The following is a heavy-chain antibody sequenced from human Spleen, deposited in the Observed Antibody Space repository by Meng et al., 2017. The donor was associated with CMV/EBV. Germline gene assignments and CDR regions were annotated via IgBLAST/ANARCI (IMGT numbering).Heavy chain of an antibody. V-gene: IGHV6-1*01. CDR1: GDTVSSNRAG. CDR2: TYYRSKWYN. J-gene: IGHJ4*02. Sequence: GDTVSSNRAGWNWIRQSPSRGLEWLGRTYYRSKWYNDYAVSVKSRIILNPDTSKKQFSLQLNSVIPEDTTVYDCARDSHDFWSGCDYWGQGTLVTVSS. CDR3: ARDSHDFWSGCDY. D-gene: IGHD3-3*01.